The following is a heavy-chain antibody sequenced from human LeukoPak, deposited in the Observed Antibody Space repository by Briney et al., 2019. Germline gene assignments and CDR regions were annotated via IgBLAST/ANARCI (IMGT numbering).Heavy chain of an antibody. J-gene: IGHJ4*02. CDR2: ISAYNGNT. D-gene: IGHD3-22*01. Sequence: ASVKVSCKASGYTFTSYGISWVRQAPGPGLEWMGWISAYNGNTNYAQKFQGRVTMTRDTSISTAYMELSRLRSDDTAVYYCAREWVSYYYDSSGRFDYWGQGTLVTVSS. CDR1: GYTFTSYG. CDR3: AREWVSYYYDSSGRFDY. V-gene: IGHV1-18*01.